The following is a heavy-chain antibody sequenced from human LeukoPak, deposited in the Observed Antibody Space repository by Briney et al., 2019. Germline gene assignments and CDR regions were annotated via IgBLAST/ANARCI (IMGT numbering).Heavy chain of an antibody. CDR1: GFTFSSYE. J-gene: IGHJ6*02. Sequence: GGSLRLSCAASGFTFSSYEMNWVRQAPGKGLEWVSYISSSGTTIYYADSVKGRFTISRDNAKNSLYLQMNSLRAEDTAVYYCARDTDTAMVIDHYYYGMDVWGQGTTVTVSS. V-gene: IGHV3-48*03. CDR3: ARDTDTAMVIDHYYYGMDV. CDR2: ISSSGTTI. D-gene: IGHD5-18*01.